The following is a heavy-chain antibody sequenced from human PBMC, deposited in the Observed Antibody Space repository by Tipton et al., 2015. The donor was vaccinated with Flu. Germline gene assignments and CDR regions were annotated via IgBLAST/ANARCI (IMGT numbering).Heavy chain of an antibody. D-gene: IGHD3-22*01. CDR1: GVSITDYY. Sequence: TLSLTCSVSGVSITDYYWTWIRQPAGKGLEWIGRIYGSGSANYNPSLKSRFTMSVDTSKNQLSLKLRSVTAADTAVYFCARDDDTKSRNGMDVWGQGTPVIVSS. J-gene: IGHJ6*02. CDR2: IYGSGSA. V-gene: IGHV4-4*07. CDR3: ARDDDTKSRNGMDV.